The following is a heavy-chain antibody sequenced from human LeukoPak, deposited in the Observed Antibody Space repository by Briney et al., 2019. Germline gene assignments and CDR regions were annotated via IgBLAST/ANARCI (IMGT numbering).Heavy chain of an antibody. CDR1: GDSISSSDYY. V-gene: IGHV4-39*07. D-gene: IGHD2-15*01. CDR2: IYHSGST. CDR3: ARSGIVGIDKDWFDP. J-gene: IGHJ5*02. Sequence: SETLSLTCSVSGDSISSSDYYWGWIRQPPGKGLEWIGSIYHSGSTYYNPSLKSRVIISVDTSKNQISLKLGTVTAADTAMYYCARSGIVGIDKDWFDPWGQGTLVTASS.